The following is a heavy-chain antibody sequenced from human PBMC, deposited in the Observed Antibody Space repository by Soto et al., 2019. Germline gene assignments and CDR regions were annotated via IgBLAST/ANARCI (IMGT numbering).Heavy chain of an antibody. CDR2: ISYDGSNK. CDR1: GFTFSSYG. CDR3: AKESKLDYHYGMDV. V-gene: IGHV3-30*18. D-gene: IGHD4-4*01. J-gene: IGHJ6*02. Sequence: PGGSLRLSCAASGFTFSSYGMHWFRQAPGKGLEWVAVISYDGSNKYYADSVKGRFTISRDNSKNTLYLQMNSLRAEDTAVYYCAKESKLDYHYGMDVWGQGTTVTVSS.